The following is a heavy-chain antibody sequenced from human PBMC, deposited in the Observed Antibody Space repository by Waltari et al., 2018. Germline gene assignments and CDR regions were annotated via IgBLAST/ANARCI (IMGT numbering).Heavy chain of an antibody. J-gene: IGHJ6*02. CDR2: IYYSGST. CDR1: GGSISSGDYY. Sequence: QVQLQESGPGLVKPSQTLSLTCTVSGGSISSGDYYWSWIRQPPGRGLEWSGYIYYSGSTFYNPSLKSRCTISVDTAKTQFSLKLSSVTAADTAVYYCAIRGVTTVAVYYYYGMDVWGQGTTVTVSS. V-gene: IGHV4-30-4*08. D-gene: IGHD4-4*01. CDR3: AIRGVTTVAVYYYYGMDV.